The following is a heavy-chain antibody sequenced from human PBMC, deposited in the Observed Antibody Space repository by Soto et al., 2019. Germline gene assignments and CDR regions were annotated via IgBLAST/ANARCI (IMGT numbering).Heavy chain of an antibody. CDR1: GGSVSSAH. CDR3: ATEGPRDCSSGRCFWGYFDY. V-gene: IGHV4-59*02. CDR2: IYSRGAT. Sequence: QVQLLESGPGLVRPSETLSLICTVSGGSVSSAHWSWIRQPPGKGLEWIGSIYSRGATYPTPSLKSRVTMSVDTSKNQISLQLSSVTAADTAVYYCATEGPRDCSSGRCFWGYFDYWGQGYLVTVSS. J-gene: IGHJ4*02. D-gene: IGHD2-15*01.